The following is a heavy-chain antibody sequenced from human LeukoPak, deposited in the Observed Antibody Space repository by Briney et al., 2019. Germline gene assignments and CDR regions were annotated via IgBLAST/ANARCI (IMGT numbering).Heavy chain of an antibody. V-gene: IGHV4-39*07. CDR1: GGSFSSSDYY. CDR2: IYYTGST. Sequence: PSETLSLTCSVSGGSFSSSDYYWSWIRQPPGKGLEWLGNIYYTGSTSYNPSLKSRVTLSVDTFKNQFSLHLSSVTAADTAVYYCARENYCTNGVCWAFDPWGQGTLVTVSS. J-gene: IGHJ5*02. CDR3: ARENYCTNGVCWAFDP. D-gene: IGHD2-8*01.